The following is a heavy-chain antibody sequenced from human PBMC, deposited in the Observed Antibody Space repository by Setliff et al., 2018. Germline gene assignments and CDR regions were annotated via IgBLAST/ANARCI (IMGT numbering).Heavy chain of an antibody. D-gene: IGHD6-19*01. CDR2: INSGGSLI. J-gene: IGHJ6*03. CDR3: VRTDYSDGRYSMDV. V-gene: IGHV3-48*03. CDR1: GFTFSNYE. Sequence: GGSLRLSCAASGFTFSNYEMNWVRQAPGKGLEWVSYINSGGSLIYYADSVKGRFTISRDNAKSSLYLQMNSLRAEDTAVYYCVRTDYSDGRYSMDVWGKGTTVTVSS.